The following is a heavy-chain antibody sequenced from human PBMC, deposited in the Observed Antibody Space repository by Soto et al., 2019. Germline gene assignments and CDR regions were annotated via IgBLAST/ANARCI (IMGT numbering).Heavy chain of an antibody. CDR1: GFTFSSYA. CDR2: ISYDGSNK. CDR3: AGDSRHAKTQLAPPSLGY. Sequence: LRLSCAASGFTFSSYAMHWVRQAPGKGLEWVAVISYDGSNKYYADSVKGRFTISRDNSKNTLYLQMNSLRAEDTAVYYCAGDSRHAKTQLAPPSLGYWGQGTLVTVSS. J-gene: IGHJ4*02. D-gene: IGHD6-6*01. V-gene: IGHV3-30-3*01.